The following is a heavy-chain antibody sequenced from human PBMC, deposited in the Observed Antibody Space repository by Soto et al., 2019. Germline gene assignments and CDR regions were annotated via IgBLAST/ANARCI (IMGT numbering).Heavy chain of an antibody. D-gene: IGHD7-27*01. CDR2: FDPEDGET. Sequence: ASVKVSCKVSGYTLTELSMHWVRQAPGKGLEWMGGFDPEDGETIYAQKFRGRVTMTEDTSTDTAYMELSSLRSEDTAVYYCATLANWGSKGWFDPWGQGTLVTVSS. CDR1: GYTLTELS. CDR3: ATLANWGSKGWFDP. V-gene: IGHV1-24*01. J-gene: IGHJ5*02.